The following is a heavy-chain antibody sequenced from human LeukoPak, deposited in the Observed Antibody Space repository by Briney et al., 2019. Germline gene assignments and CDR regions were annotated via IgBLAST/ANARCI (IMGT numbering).Heavy chain of an antibody. Sequence: ASVKVSCKASGGTFSSYAISWVRQAPGQGLEWMGGIIPIFGTANYTQKLQGRVTFTADKSTTTAYMELSSLRSEDTAVYYCARGHGYRPDFWGQGTLVTVSS. J-gene: IGHJ4*02. V-gene: IGHV1-69*06. CDR2: IIPIFGTA. D-gene: IGHD5-24*01. CDR1: GGTFSSYA. CDR3: ARGHGYRPDF.